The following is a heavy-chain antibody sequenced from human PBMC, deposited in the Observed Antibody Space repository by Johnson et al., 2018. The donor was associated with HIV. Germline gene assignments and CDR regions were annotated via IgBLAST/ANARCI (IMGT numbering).Heavy chain of an antibody. D-gene: IGHD4-17*01. CDR1: GFTFNRYA. CDR2: ISGSGGST. Sequence: VQLVESGGGVVQPGRSLRLSCTGFGFTFNRYAIHWVRQAPNKGLEWVAVISGSGGSTYYADSVKGRFTISRDNSKNTLYLQMNSLRAEDTAVYYCAKGGMTTVTSGAFDFWGQGTMVTISS. J-gene: IGHJ3*01. CDR3: AKGGMTTVTSGAFDF. V-gene: IGHV3-23*04.